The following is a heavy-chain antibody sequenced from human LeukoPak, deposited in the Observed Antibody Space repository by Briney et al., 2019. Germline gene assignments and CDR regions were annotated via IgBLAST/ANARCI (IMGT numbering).Heavy chain of an antibody. CDR2: IYYSGST. D-gene: IGHD2-2*02. Sequence: SETLSLTCTVSGGSISSGDYYWSWIRQPPGKGLEWIGYIYYSGSTYYNPSLKSRVTISVDTSKNQFPLKLSSVTAADTAVYYCARERVFAIPDYWGQGTLVTVSS. V-gene: IGHV4-30-4*01. J-gene: IGHJ4*02. CDR1: GGSISSGDYY. CDR3: ARERVFAIPDY.